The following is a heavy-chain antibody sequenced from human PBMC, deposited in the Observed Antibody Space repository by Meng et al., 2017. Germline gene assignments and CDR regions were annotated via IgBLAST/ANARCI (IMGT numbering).Heavy chain of an antibody. CDR1: GFSLSTSGVG. CDR2: IDWDDDK. Sequence: SGPTLVNPTQTLTLTCTFSGFSLSTSGVGVGWIRQPPGKALEWLALIDWDDDKFYSTSLKTRLTISKDTSKNQVVLTMTNMDPVDTATYYCARILADYDYVWGSYRYVYYYYGMDVWGQGTTVTVSS. J-gene: IGHJ6*02. CDR3: ARILADYDYVWGSYRYVYYYYGMDV. V-gene: IGHV2-70*01. D-gene: IGHD3-16*02.